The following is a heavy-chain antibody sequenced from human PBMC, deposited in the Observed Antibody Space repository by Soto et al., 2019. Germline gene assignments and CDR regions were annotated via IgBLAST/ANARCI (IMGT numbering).Heavy chain of an antibody. V-gene: IGHV4-39*07. CDR3: ARVPDR. D-gene: IGHD2-2*01. Sequence: PSETLSLTCTVSGGSISSPHDYWAWIRQSPGKGLEWIGNIYYSGSTYYSPSLKSRVSISVDRSKNQFSLNLSSVTAADTAVYYCARVPDRWGQGTLVTVSS. J-gene: IGHJ5*02. CDR2: IYYSGST. CDR1: GGSISSPHDY.